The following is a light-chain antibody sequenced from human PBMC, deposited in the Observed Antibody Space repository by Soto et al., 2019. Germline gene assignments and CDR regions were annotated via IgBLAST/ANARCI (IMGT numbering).Light chain of an antibody. CDR2: QDN. CDR3: XAWDSTTYV. Sequence: SYEXTQPPSVSVSPGQTASIICSGDKLGDKYVSWYQQKSGQSPVLVIYQDNNRPSGIPERFSGSNSGNTATLTISGTQAXXXXXXXCXAWDSTTYVFGTGTKVTVL. J-gene: IGLJ1*01. V-gene: IGLV3-1*01. CDR1: KLGDKY.